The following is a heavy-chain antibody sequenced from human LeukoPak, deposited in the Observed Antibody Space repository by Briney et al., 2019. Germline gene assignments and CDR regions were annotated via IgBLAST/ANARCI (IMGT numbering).Heavy chain of an antibody. CDR3: AREVSAEGWFDP. V-gene: IGHV3-21*01. J-gene: IGHJ5*02. CDR1: GFTFSSYS. CDR2: ITTSSSYI. Sequence: GGSLRLSCAASGFTFSSYSMNWVRQAPGKGLEWVSSITTSSSYIHYADSVKGRFTISRDNAKNSLFLQMNSLRAEDTAVYYCAREVSAEGWFDPWGQGTLVTVSS.